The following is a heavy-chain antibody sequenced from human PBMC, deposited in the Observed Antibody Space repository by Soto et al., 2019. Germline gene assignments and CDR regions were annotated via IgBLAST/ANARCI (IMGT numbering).Heavy chain of an antibody. CDR2: ISAYNGNT. CDR1: GYTFTSYG. D-gene: IGHD1-26*01. V-gene: IGHV1-18*01. CDR3: ARDWVGATRGYYYYGMDV. J-gene: IGHJ6*02. Sequence: QVQLVQSGAEVKKPGASVKVSCKASGYTFTSYGISWVRQAPGQGLEWMGWISAYNGNTNYAQKLQGRVTMTTDTATSTAYMELRSLRSDDTAVYYCARDWVGATRGYYYYGMDVWGQGTTVTVSS.